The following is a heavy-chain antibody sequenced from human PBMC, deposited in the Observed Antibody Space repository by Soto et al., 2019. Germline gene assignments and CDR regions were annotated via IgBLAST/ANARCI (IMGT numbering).Heavy chain of an antibody. D-gene: IGHD1-26*01. CDR3: ARWSGSYYPNWFDP. CDR1: GVSISGYY. Sequence: PSETLSLTCIVTGVSISGYYWSWIRQPSGKGLEWIGYIYHTGSTNYNPSLKSRVTMSVDTSKNQFSLKLTSVTAADTAVYYCARWSGSYYPNWFDPWGQGTLVTVSS. J-gene: IGHJ5*02. CDR2: IYHTGST. V-gene: IGHV4-59*01.